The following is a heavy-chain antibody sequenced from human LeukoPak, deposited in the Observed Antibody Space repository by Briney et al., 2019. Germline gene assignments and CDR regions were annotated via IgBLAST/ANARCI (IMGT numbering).Heavy chain of an antibody. CDR3: AGGRDNWGVQPKYYFDY. Sequence: SQTLSLTCTVSGVPFSSYSWSWIRQPACKRLHCIGRIPPNGSTNYNPSPKSRLTVSLDTSKNQFSLKLSSVTAADTALYYCAGGRDNWGVQPKYYFDYWGQGALVTVSS. CDR1: GVPFSSYS. D-gene: IGHD7-27*01. J-gene: IGHJ4*02. V-gene: IGHV4-4*07. CDR2: IPPNGST.